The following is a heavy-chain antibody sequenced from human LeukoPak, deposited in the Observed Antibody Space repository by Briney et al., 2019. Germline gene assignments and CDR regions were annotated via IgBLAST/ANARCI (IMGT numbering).Heavy chain of an antibody. CDR2: INPSGGST. CDR1: GGTFSSYA. Sequence: ASVKVSCKASGGTFSSYAISWVRQAPGQGLEWMGIINPSGGSTSYAQKFQGRVTMTRDTSTSTVYMELSSLRSEDTAVYYCARESAAGGPFDYWGQGTLVTVSS. CDR3: ARESAAGGPFDY. D-gene: IGHD6-13*01. V-gene: IGHV1-46*01. J-gene: IGHJ4*02.